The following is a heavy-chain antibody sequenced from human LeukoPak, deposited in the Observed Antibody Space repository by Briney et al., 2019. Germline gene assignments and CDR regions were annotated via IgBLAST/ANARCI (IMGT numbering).Heavy chain of an antibody. CDR3: ATYITGTTKYFQH. Sequence: SVKVSCKASGGTFSNYAISWVRQAPGQGLEWMGGIISMFGTVNYAQKFQGRVTITTDESTSTAYMELSNLRSEDTALYYCATYITGTTKYFQHWGQGTLVTVSS. J-gene: IGHJ1*01. V-gene: IGHV1-69*05. CDR2: IISMFGTV. CDR1: GGTFSNYA. D-gene: IGHD1-7*01.